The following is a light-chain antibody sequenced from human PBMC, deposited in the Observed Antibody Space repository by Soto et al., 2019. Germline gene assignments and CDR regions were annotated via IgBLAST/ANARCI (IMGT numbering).Light chain of an antibody. J-gene: IGKJ3*01. V-gene: IGKV3-20*01. CDR2: GAS. CDR3: QQYGGSPLFT. Sequence: EIVLTQSPGTLSLSPGERATLSCRASQSVSSSYLAWYQQKPGQAPRLLIYGASSRATGIPDRFSGSGSGTDFTLTISRLEPEDVAVYYCQQYGGSPLFTFGPGTKVDIK. CDR1: QSVSSSY.